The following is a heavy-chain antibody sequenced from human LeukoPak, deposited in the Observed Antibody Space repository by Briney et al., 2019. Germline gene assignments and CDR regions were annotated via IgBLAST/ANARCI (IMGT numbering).Heavy chain of an antibody. CDR3: ARESREFDY. CDR2: INQDGSEK. J-gene: IGHJ4*02. CDR1: GGSISSYY. Sequence: ASETLSLTCTVSGGSISSYYWSWVRQAPGKGLEWVANINQDGSEKYYVDSVKGRFTISRDNAKNSLYLQLNSLRAEDTAVYYCARESREFDYWGQGTLVTVSS. V-gene: IGHV3-7*04.